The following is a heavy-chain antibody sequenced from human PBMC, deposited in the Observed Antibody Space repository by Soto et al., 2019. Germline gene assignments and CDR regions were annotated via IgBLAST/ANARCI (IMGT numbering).Heavy chain of an antibody. CDR2: ISGSGGST. CDR3: ARDPGYSYGPKGGEDAFDI. V-gene: IGHV3-23*01. Sequence: EVQLLESGGGLVQPGGSLRLSCAASGFTFSSYAMSWVRQAPGKGLEWVSAISGSGGSTYYADSVKGRFTISRDNSKNTLYLQMNSLRAEDTAVYYCARDPGYSYGPKGGEDAFDIWGQGTMVTVSS. D-gene: IGHD5-18*01. CDR1: GFTFSSYA. J-gene: IGHJ3*02.